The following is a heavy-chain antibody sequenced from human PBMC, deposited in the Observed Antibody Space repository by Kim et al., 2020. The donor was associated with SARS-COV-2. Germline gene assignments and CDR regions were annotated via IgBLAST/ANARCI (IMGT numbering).Heavy chain of an antibody. CDR3: GGATIEGYYYYGMDV. CDR1: GFTVSSNY. Sequence: GGSLRLSCAASGFTVSSNYMSWVRQAPGKGLEWVSVIYSGGSTYYADPVKGRFTISRDTSKNTLNLQMNSLRAEDMAVYYCGGATIEGYYYYGMDVWGQGTTVTVSS. D-gene: IGHD5-12*01. CDR2: IYSGGST. J-gene: IGHJ6*02. V-gene: IGHV3-53*01.